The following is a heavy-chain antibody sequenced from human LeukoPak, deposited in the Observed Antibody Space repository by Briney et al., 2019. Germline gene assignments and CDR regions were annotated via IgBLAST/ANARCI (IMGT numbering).Heavy chain of an antibody. D-gene: IGHD4-23*01. CDR3: ALEREVTTEVYFDY. CDR1: GGTFSSYA. J-gene: IGHJ4*02. CDR2: IIPIFGTA. V-gene: IGHV1-69*13. Sequence: ASVKVSCKASGGTFSSYAISWVRQAPGQGLEWMGGIIPIFGTANYAQKFQGRVMITADESTSTAYMELSSLRPEDTAVYYCALEREVTTEVYFDYWGQGTLVTVSS.